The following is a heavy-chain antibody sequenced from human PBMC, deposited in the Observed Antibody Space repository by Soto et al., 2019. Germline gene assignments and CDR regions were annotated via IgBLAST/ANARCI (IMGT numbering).Heavy chain of an antibody. V-gene: IGHV3-30-3*01. D-gene: IGHD3-22*01. Sequence: VQLAESGGGVVQPARSLRLSCVASGFTFSVFAMHWVRQAPGKGLEWVAVISYDGSDKYYADSVKGRFTISRDNSKTTLYLQMNSLRAEDTAVYYCARADCLTTACSIDYWGQGTLVTVSS. CDR1: GFTFSVFA. J-gene: IGHJ4*02. CDR2: ISYDGSDK. CDR3: ARADCLTTACSIDY.